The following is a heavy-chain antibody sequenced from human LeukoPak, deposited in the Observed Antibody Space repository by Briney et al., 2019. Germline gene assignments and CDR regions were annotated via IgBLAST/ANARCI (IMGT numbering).Heavy chain of an antibody. V-gene: IGHV4-34*01. CDR1: GGSFSGYY. J-gene: IGHJ5*02. Sequence: SETLSLTCAVYGGSFSGYYWSWIRQPPGKGLEWIGEINHSGSTNYNPSLKSRVTISVDTSKNQFSLKLSSVTAADTAVYYCARGGYCTNGVYSQEGNWFDPWGQGTLVTVSS. CDR2: INHSGST. CDR3: ARGGYCTNGVYSQEGNWFDP. D-gene: IGHD2-8*01.